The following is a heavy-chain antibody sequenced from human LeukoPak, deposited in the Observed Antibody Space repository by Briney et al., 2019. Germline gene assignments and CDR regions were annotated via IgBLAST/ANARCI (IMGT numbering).Heavy chain of an antibody. CDR2: IKEDGSAK. CDR1: GFXFSTYW. Sequence: GGSLRLSCRASGFXFSTYWMTWVRQAPGKGLEWVANIKEDGSAKYHVDSMKGRFTISRDNAKNSLYLQINSLRAEDTAVYYCARDSPGYGGYSYWGQGTLVTVSS. CDR3: ARDSPGYGGYSY. D-gene: IGHD5-12*01. J-gene: IGHJ4*02. V-gene: IGHV3-7*04.